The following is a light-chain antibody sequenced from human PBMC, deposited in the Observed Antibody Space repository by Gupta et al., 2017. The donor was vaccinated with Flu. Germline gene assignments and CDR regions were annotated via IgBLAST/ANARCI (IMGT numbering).Light chain of an antibody. CDR3: QQYTASPFK. CDR2: SAS. J-gene: IGKJ2*01. CDR1: QSINTDY. V-gene: IGKV3-20*01. Sequence: EIVLTQSPGTLSLSAGERATLSCRASQSINTDYLAWYQQKPGQVPRLVIHSASSRATGIPDRFSGSWSGTDFTLTISRLEPEDFAVYYCQQYTASPFKFGQGTKLEIK.